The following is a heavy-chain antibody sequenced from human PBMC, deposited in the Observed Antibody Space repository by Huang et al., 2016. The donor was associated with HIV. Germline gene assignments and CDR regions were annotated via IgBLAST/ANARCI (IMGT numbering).Heavy chain of an antibody. V-gene: IGHV4-61*01. CDR2: IFYTGIT. Sequence: QVQLQESGPGLVKPSETMFLTCPVSDDSLSSGNYDWSWIRQPPGKGLEWIGYIFYTGITDYNPSLQSRVTVSMDTSKSLFSLNLRSVTAADSAVYYCARQDFWRDPFDFWGQGTLVTVSS. CDR3: ARQDFWRDPFDF. J-gene: IGHJ4*02. CDR1: DDSLSSGNYD. D-gene: IGHD3-3*01.